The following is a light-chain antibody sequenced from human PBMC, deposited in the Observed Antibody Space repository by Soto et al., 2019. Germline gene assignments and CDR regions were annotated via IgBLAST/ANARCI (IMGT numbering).Light chain of an antibody. Sequence: QSVLTQPASVSGAPGQSITIACTGTISDVSGYNFVSWYQQYPGEAPKLMIYDVSNRPSGVSNRFSGSKSGNTAYLTISGLQAEDEADYYCSSYTSSNTYVFGTGTKVTVL. CDR1: ISDVSGYNF. J-gene: IGLJ1*01. CDR2: DVS. CDR3: SSYTSSNTYV. V-gene: IGLV2-14*03.